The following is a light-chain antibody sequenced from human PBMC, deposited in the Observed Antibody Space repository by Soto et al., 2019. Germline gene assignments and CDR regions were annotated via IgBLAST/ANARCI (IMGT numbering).Light chain of an antibody. J-gene: IGKJ4*01. CDR3: QQYYHGPPLT. V-gene: IGKV3-15*01. CDR2: GAS. CDR1: QTVSNS. Sequence: EILLTQSPATLSVSPGERVTLSCRASQTVSNSVAWYQQEGGQVPRLLIYGASTTATGVPVRFRGSGSGTEFSLTITSLQSEDFAVYYCQQYYHGPPLTFGGGTKVAIK.